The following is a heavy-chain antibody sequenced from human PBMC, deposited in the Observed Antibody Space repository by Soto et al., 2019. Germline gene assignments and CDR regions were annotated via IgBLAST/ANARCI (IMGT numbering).Heavy chain of an antibody. CDR1: GYAFTSYA. J-gene: IGHJ6*02. CDR2: INAGNGNT. V-gene: IGHV1-3*01. Sequence: ASVKVSCKASGYAFTSYAMHWVLQAPGERLEWMGWINAGNGNTKYSQKFQGRVTITRDTSASTAYMELSSLRSEDTAVYYCARDTGYCSSTSCLYMDVWGQGTTVTVSS. D-gene: IGHD2-2*01. CDR3: ARDTGYCSSTSCLYMDV.